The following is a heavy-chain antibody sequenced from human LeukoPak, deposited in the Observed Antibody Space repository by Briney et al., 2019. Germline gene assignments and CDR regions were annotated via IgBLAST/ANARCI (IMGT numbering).Heavy chain of an antibody. J-gene: IGHJ5*02. V-gene: IGHV3-30*14. CDR1: GFTFSSYA. CDR3: ARGDSSAGNWFDP. CDR2: ISYDGSNK. Sequence: GGSLRLSCAASGFTFSSYAMHWVRQAPGKGLEWVAVISYDGSNKYYADSVKGRFTISRENAKSSLYLQMNSLRAEDTAVYYCARGDSSAGNWFDPWGQGTLVTVSS. D-gene: IGHD6-19*01.